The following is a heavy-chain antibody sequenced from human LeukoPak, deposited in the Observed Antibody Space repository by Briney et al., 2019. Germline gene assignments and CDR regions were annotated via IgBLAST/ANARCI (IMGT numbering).Heavy chain of an antibody. CDR1: GDSIGTSNSY. V-gene: IGHV4-39*01. CDR3: ARCGYSYGIGGWTWFDP. J-gene: IGHJ5*02. Sequence: SETLSLTCTVSGDSIGTSNSYWGWIRQPPGKGLEWIGSIYYSGNTYYNASLKSRVTISVDTSKNQFSLKLSSVTAADTAVYYCARCGYSYGIGGWTWFDPWGQGTLVTVSS. D-gene: IGHD5-18*01. CDR2: IYYSGNT.